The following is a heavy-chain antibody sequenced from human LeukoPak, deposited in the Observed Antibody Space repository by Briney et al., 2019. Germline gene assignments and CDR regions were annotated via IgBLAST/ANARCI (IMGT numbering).Heavy chain of an antibody. D-gene: IGHD3-10*02. Sequence: GGSLRLSCAASGFTFSSYAMSWVRQAPGKGLEWVSAISGSGKSTYYADSVKGRFTISRDNSKNTLYLQMNSLRAEDTAVYYCAKTRGILFGETYWGQGTLVTVSS. CDR1: GFTFSSYA. CDR3: AKTRGILFGETY. J-gene: IGHJ4*02. V-gene: IGHV3-23*01. CDR2: ISGSGKST.